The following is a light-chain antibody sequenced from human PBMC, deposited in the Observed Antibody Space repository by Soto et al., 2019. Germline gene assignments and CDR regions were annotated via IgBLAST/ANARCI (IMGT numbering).Light chain of an antibody. Sequence: DIHMTQSPSTLSASLGDRVTITFRASQDISTWLAWYQQKPGKAPKLLIYAASSLQSGVPSRFSGSGSGTDFTLTISSLQPENFATYYCQHLNSYPFTFGQGTRLEI. CDR3: QHLNSYPFT. J-gene: IGKJ5*01. V-gene: IGKV1D-16*01. CDR2: AAS. CDR1: QDISTW.